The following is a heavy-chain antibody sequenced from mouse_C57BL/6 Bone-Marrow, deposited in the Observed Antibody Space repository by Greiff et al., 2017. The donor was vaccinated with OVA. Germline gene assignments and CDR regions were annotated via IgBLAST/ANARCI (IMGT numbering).Heavy chain of an antibody. CDR3: ARRIYYDYDGYFDY. V-gene: IGHV1-50*01. Sequence: VQLQQPGAELVKPGASVKLSCKASGYTFTSYWMQWVKQRPGQGLEWIGEIDPSDSYTNYNQKFKGQATLTVDTSSSTAYMQLSSLTSEDSAVYYCARRIYYDYDGYFDYWGQGTTLTVSS. CDR1: GYTFTSYW. CDR2: IDPSDSYT. J-gene: IGHJ2*01. D-gene: IGHD2-4*01.